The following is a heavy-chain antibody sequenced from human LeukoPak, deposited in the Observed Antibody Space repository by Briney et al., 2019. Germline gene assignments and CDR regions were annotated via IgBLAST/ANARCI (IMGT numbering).Heavy chain of an antibody. J-gene: IGHJ3*02. CDR1: GFTFSSHA. Sequence: GGSLRLSCAASGFTFSSHAINWVRQAPGKGLEWFSTISGGGSRTYYADSVKGRFTISRDNSKNTLYLQMNSLRAEDTAVYHCAKGRYYYDNSDAFEIWGQGTMVTDSS. CDR2: ISGGGSRT. D-gene: IGHD3-22*01. V-gene: IGHV3-23*01. CDR3: AKGRYYYDNSDAFEI.